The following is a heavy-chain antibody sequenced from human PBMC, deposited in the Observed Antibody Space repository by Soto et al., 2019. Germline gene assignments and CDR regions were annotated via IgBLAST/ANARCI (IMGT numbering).Heavy chain of an antibody. CDR1: GFTLRSYW. Sequence: EVQMVESGGGLVQPGGCLRLSCAASGFTLRSYWMHWVRQVSGKGLVWVSRISGDGNITTYSDSVKGRFTISRDNANNTLYLQMSSLRAEDTALYYCVSEVATNGRSFDYWGQGTLVTVSS. D-gene: IGHD5-12*01. CDR2: ISGDGNIT. J-gene: IGHJ4*02. CDR3: VSEVATNGRSFDY. V-gene: IGHV3-74*01.